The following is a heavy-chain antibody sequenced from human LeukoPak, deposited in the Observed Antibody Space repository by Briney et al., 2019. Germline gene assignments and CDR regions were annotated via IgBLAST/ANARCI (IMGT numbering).Heavy chain of an antibody. V-gene: IGHV3-30-3*01. D-gene: IGHD6-13*01. CDR2: ISYDGSIK. CDR1: GFTFSSYA. Sequence: GGSLRLSCAASGFTFSSYAMHWVRKAPGKGLEWVAVISYDGSIKYYADSVKGRFTISRDNSKNTLFLQMNSLRAEDTALYYCAKGASTGYSSSLEYFQHWGQGTLVTVSS. CDR3: AKGASTGYSSSLEYFQH. J-gene: IGHJ1*01.